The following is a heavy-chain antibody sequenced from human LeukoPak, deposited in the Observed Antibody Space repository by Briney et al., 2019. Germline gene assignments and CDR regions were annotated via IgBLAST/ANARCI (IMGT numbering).Heavy chain of an antibody. CDR3: ARGVYYYGSGTPY. CDR2: INQDGSEK. CDR1: GFTFSSYW. J-gene: IGHJ4*02. Sequence: GGSLRLSCAASGFTFSSYWMSWVRQAPGKGLEWVADINQDGSEKYYVDSVRGRFTISRDNAKNSLYLQMNSLRAEDTAVYYCARGVYYYGSGTPYWGQGTLVTVSS. V-gene: IGHV3-7*01. D-gene: IGHD3-10*01.